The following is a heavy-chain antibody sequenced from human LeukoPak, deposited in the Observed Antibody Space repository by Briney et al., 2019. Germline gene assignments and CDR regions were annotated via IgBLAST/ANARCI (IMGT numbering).Heavy chain of an antibody. CDR1: GYTFTSYG. J-gene: IGHJ4*02. D-gene: IGHD3-22*01. CDR2: ISAYNGKT. CDR3: ARATYYYDSSGYYHPGYFDY. Sequence: GASVKVSCKASGYTFTSYGISWVRQAPGQGLEWMGWISAYNGKTAYAQKLQGRVTMTTDTSTSTAYMELRSLRSDDTAVYYCARATYYYDSSGYYHPGYFDYWGQGTLVTVSS. V-gene: IGHV1-18*01.